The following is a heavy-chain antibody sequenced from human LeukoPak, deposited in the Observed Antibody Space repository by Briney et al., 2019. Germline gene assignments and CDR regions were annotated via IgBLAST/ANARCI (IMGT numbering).Heavy chain of an antibody. D-gene: IGHD1-14*01. CDR3: AKPARTDAFDI. CDR2: ISWNSGSI. J-gene: IGHJ3*02. Sequence: HPGGSLRLSCAASGFTFDDYAMHWVRQAPGKGLEWVSGISWNSGSIGYADSVKGRFTISRDNAKNSLYLQMNSLRAEDTAVYYCAKPARTDAFDIWGQGTMITVSS. V-gene: IGHV3-9*01. CDR1: GFTFDDYA.